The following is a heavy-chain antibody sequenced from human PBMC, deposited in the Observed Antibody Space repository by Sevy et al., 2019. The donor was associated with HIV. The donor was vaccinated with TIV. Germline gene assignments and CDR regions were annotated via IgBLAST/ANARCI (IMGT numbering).Heavy chain of an antibody. CDR1: GFTFGDYA. V-gene: IGHV3-49*04. J-gene: IGHJ4*02. CDR3: TRWKGLQSIFDY. D-gene: IGHD1-1*01. CDR2: LKSKADGGTV. Sequence: GGSLRLSCTTSGFTFGDYAMNWVRQAPGKGLEWVAFLKSKADGGTVDHAASVKGRFTISRDDSKSIAYLQMNDLTTEDTGVCYCTRWKGLQSIFDYWGQGALVTVSS.